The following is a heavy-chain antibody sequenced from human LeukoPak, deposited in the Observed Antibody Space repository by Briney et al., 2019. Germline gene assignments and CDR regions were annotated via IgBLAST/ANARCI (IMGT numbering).Heavy chain of an antibody. D-gene: IGHD5-24*01. CDR2: ISWDGGTT. CDR1: GFTFYDYT. V-gene: IGHV3-43*01. CDR3: TKLADGYRGFNI. J-gene: IGHJ3*02. Sequence: GGSLRLSCVASGFTFYDYTMHWVRHAPGKGLEWVSLISWDGGTTYYADSVKGRFTISRDNTKNSLYLEMNSLRSEDTAFYYCTKLADGYRGFNIWGQGTMVTVSS.